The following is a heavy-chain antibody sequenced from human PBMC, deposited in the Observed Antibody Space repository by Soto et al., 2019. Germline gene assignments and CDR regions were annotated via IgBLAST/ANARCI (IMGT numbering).Heavy chain of an antibody. CDR2: VYPGDSDT. J-gene: IGHJ1*01. CDR3: ARGLNWNYIMNWLET. Sequence: PGESLKISCRTSGYSFPTYWIAWVRQRPGKGLEWMGAVYPGDSDTKYSPSFQGHVTISADRSIGTAFLQWSSLNASDTAMYYCARGLNWNYIMNWLETWGQGTLVTVSS. CDR1: GYSFPTYW. V-gene: IGHV5-51*01. D-gene: IGHD3-16*01.